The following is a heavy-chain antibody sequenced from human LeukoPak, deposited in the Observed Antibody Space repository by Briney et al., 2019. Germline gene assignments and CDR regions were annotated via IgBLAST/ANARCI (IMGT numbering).Heavy chain of an antibody. J-gene: IGHJ4*02. V-gene: IGHV3-30-3*01. CDR2: ISYDGSNK. D-gene: IGHD3-22*01. Sequence: PGGSLRLSCATSGFTFNRYAMHWVRQAPGKGLEWVAVISYDGSNKYYADSVKGRFTISRDNSKNTLYLQMNSLRAEDTAVYYCARDGYYYDSSGDFDYWGQGTLVTVSS. CDR3: ARDGYYYDSSGDFDY. CDR1: GFTFNRYA.